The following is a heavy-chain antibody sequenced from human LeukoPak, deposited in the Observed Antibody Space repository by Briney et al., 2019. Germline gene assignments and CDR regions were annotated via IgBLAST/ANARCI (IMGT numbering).Heavy chain of an antibody. D-gene: IGHD4-17*01. V-gene: IGHV4-34*01. CDR1: GGSFSGYY. CDR2: INHSGGT. J-gene: IGHJ5*02. Sequence: SETLSLTCAVYGGSFSGYYWSWIRQPPGKGLEWIGEINHSGGTNYNPSLKSRVTISVDTSKNQFSLKLSSVTAADTAVYYCARGLYGDYSFDPWGQGTLVTVSS. CDR3: ARGLYGDYSFDP.